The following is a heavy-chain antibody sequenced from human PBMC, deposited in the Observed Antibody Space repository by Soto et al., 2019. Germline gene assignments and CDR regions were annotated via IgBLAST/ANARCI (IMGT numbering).Heavy chain of an antibody. CDR3: ARDRENYASWFDA. V-gene: IGHV3-33*01. CDR2: IWSEGNNK. CDR1: EFNFSRFG. Sequence: QVRLVESGGGVVQPGRSLRLSCVASEFNFSRFGMHWVRQAPGKGLEWVAGIWSEGNNKYYEESVKGRFTISRDNTKNTVFLQMNRLRVEDTAVYYCARDRENYASWFDAWGQGTLVTVSS. J-gene: IGHJ5*02. D-gene: IGHD1-7*01.